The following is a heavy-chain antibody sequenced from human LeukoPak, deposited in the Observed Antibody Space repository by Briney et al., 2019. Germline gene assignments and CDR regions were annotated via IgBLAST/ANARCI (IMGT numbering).Heavy chain of an antibody. CDR1: GFTFSNYS. CDR3: ARDHYYDSSGYNGWFDP. CDR2: ISSSSSYI. D-gene: IGHD3-22*01. J-gene: IGHJ5*02. V-gene: IGHV3-21*01. Sequence: PGGSLRLSCAASGFTFSNYSMNWVRQAPGKGLEWVSSISSSSSYIYYADSVKGRFTISRDNAKNSLYLKMNSLRAEDTAVYYCARDHYYDSSGYNGWFDPWGQGTLVTVSS.